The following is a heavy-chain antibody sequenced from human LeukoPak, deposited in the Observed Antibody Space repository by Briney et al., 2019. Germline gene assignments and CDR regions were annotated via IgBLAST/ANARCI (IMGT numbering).Heavy chain of an antibody. V-gene: IGHV4-30-2*02. CDR3: AGGGMPHYYGLDV. J-gene: IGHJ6*02. CDR2: VFPSGSM. CDR1: GGSINSGTDT. D-gene: IGHD1-26*01. Sequence: SQTLSLTCAVSGGSINSGTDTWNWIRQPPGKGLEWIGYVFPSGSMYSNPSLKSRVTISADMSKNQFSLRLTSVTAADTAVYYCAGGGMPHYYGLDVWGQGTTVTVSS.